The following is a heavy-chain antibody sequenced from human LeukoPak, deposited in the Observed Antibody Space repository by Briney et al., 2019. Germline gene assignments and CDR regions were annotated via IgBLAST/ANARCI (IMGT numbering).Heavy chain of an antibody. V-gene: IGHV3-23*01. Sequence: GGSLRLSCGASGLTFRNYALSWVRQAPGKGLEWVSAISGNGDSTYYADSVKGRFVISRDNSKNTLYLQINSLRAEDTAVYYCATYFYGSSGYFYVEYFQHWGQGTLVTVSS. D-gene: IGHD3-22*01. CDR2: ISGNGDST. CDR3: ATYFYGSSGYFYVEYFQH. J-gene: IGHJ1*01. CDR1: GLTFRNYA.